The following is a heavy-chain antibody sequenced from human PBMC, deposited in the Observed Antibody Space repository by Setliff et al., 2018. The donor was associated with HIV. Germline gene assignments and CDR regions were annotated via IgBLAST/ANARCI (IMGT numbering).Heavy chain of an antibody. CDR1: PLTFTKYA. V-gene: IGHV3-30*04. CDR2: ISNNGNVK. Sequence: GGSLRLSCAGSPLTFTKYAMHWVRQAPGQGLEWVAAISNNGNVKYYAASVKGRVIISRDNSKNTLYLEMSGLGPDDTALYYCTRDQHAIAAFERFDPWGQGTQVTVSS. J-gene: IGHJ5*02. CDR3: TRDQHAIAAFERFDP. D-gene: IGHD3-9*01.